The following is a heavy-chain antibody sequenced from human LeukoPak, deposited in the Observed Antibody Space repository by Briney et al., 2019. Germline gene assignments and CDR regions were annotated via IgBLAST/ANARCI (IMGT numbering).Heavy chain of an antibody. D-gene: IGHD5-12*01. J-gene: IGHJ4*02. CDR3: ATPRGYSGYDFALDY. V-gene: IGHV1-24*01. CDR1: GYTLTELS. Sequence: ASVKVPCKVSGYTLTELSMHWVRQAPGKGLEWMGGFDPEDGETIYAQKFQGRVTMTEDTSTDTAYMELSSLRSEDTAVYYCATPRGYSGYDFALDYWGQGTLVTVSS. CDR2: FDPEDGET.